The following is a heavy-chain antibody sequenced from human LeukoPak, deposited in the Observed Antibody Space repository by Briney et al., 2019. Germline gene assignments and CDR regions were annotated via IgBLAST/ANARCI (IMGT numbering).Heavy chain of an antibody. CDR2: ISNGGYNT. V-gene: IGHV3-23*01. D-gene: IGHD6-6*01. CDR1: GFTFNTYD. Sequence: GGSLRLSCATSGFTFNTYDMNWVRQAPGKGLEWVSFISNGGYNTFYADYVKGRFTISRDNSMNALFLQMNSLRAEDTAVYYCVKGRASSPRFDAFDIWGQGTMVTVSS. CDR3: VKGRASSPRFDAFDI. J-gene: IGHJ3*02.